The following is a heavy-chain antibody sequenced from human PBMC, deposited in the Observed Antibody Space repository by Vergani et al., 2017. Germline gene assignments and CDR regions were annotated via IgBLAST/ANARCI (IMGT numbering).Heavy chain of an antibody. CDR1: EYSFGNYW. D-gene: IGHD1-1*01. CDR2: IYPPDSDT. Sequence: EVELVQSGPEMRKPGESLKISCKCSEYSFGNYWIGWVRQLPGKGLDLMGIIYPPDSDTRYSPSFQGQVTISADKSISTAFLQWDSLKAADTALYYCAKHTTYTDSGGKGTLVTVSS. CDR3: AKHTTYTDS. J-gene: IGHJ4*02. V-gene: IGHV5-51*01.